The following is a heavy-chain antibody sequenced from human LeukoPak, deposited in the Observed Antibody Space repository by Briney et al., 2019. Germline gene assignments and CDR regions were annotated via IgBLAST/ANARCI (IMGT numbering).Heavy chain of an antibody. CDR3: ARWAGFDYGDYGGGDY. CDR1: GFTFSNYA. J-gene: IGHJ4*02. V-gene: IGHV3-30*04. Sequence: GRSLRLSCAASGFTFSNYAMHWVRQAPGKGLEWVAVISYDGSNKFYADSVKGRFTISRDNSKNTLHLQMNSLRAEDTAVYYCARWAGFDYGDYGGGDYWGQGTLVTVSS. D-gene: IGHD4-17*01. CDR2: ISYDGSNK.